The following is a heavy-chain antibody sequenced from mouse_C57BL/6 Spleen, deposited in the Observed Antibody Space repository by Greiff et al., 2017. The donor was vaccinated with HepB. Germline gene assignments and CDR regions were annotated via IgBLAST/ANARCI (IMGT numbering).Heavy chain of an antibody. J-gene: IGHJ1*03. CDR2: IYPGDGDT. Sequence: QVQLQQSGPELVKPGASVKISCKASGYAFSSSWMNWVKQRPGTGLEWIGRIYPGDGDTNYNGKFKGKATLTADKSSSTAYMQLSSLTSEDSAVDCGARGGTTVVGRYFEVWGTGTTVTVSS. D-gene: IGHD1-1*01. CDR3: ARGGTTVVGRYFEV. CDR1: GYAFSSSW. V-gene: IGHV1-82*01.